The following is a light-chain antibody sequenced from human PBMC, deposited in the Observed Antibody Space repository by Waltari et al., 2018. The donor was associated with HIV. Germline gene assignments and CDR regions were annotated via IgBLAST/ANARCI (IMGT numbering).Light chain of an antibody. CDR3: HCRDSSGNPRYV. Sequence: QKPGQAPVLVLHGKNNRPSGIPDRFSGSTSENSASLTITGAQAEDEADYYCHCRDSSGNPRYVFGTGTKVTVL. V-gene: IGLV3-19*01. J-gene: IGLJ1*01. CDR2: GKN.